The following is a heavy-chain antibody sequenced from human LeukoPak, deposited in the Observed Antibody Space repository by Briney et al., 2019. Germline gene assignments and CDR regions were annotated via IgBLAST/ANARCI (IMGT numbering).Heavy chain of an antibody. CDR3: ARVHCSSTSCSYYYYGMDV. V-gene: IGHV3-48*04. Sequence: GGSLRLSCAASGFTFSSYAMSWVRQAPGKGLEWVSYISSSGSTIYYADSVKGRFTISRDNAKNSLYLQMNSLRAEDTAVYYCARVHCSSTSCSYYYYGMDVWGQGTTVTVSS. D-gene: IGHD2-2*01. CDR2: ISSSGSTI. J-gene: IGHJ6*02. CDR1: GFTFSSYA.